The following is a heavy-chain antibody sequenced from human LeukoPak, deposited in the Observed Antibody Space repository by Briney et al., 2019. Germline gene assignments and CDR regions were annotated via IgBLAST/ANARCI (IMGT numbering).Heavy chain of an antibody. J-gene: IGHJ6*03. D-gene: IGHD6-13*01. V-gene: IGHV3-9*01. Sequence: GRSLRLSCAASGFTFDDYAMPCVRQAPGKGLEWVSGISWNSGSIGYADSVKGRFTISRDNDSLRAEDTALYYCARIAAAGPCYYYYMDVWGKGTTVTVSS. CDR3: ARIAAAGPCYYYYMDV. CDR1: GFTFDDYA. CDR2: ISWNSGSI.